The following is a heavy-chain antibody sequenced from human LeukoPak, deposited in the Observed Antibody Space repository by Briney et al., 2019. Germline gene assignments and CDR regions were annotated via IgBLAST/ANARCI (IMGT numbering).Heavy chain of an antibody. CDR3: ARDPGDDYGEGWFDP. CDR2: ISYDGSNK. D-gene: IGHD4-17*01. CDR1: GFTFSSYA. V-gene: IGHV3-30*04. J-gene: IGHJ5*02. Sequence: GRSLRLSCAASGFTFSSYAMHRVRQAPGKGLESVSVISYDGSNKYYADSVKGRFTISRDNSKNTLYLQMNSLRAEDTAVYYCARDPGDDYGEGWFDPWGQGTLLAVSS.